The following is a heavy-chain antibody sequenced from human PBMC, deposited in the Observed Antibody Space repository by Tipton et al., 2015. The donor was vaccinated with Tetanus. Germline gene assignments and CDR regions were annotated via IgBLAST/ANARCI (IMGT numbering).Heavy chain of an antibody. CDR3: ARLREIVSRSGWSFDY. V-gene: IGHV4-39*02. D-gene: IGHD5/OR15-5a*01. CDR1: GGSITDKKYY. Sequence: TLSLTCTVSGGSITDKKYYWGWIRQPPGKGLEWIASIYFKGDTYYNPSLRSRVTMSVDTSKKDFSVRLGSVTAADTAVYYCARLREIVSRSGWSFDYWGQGILVTVSS. CDR2: IYFKGDT. J-gene: IGHJ4*02.